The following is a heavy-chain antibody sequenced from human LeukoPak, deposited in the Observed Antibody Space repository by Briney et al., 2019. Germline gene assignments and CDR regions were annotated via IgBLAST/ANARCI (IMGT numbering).Heavy chain of an antibody. CDR2: IYYSGST. Sequence: TLSLTCTVSGGSISSGGYHWSWIRQHPGKGLEWIGYIYYSGSTYYNPSLKSRVTISVDTSKNQFSLKLSSVTAADTAVYYCARASAFGVVIQVEAFDIWGQGTMVTVSS. V-gene: IGHV4-31*03. CDR1: GGSISSGGYH. D-gene: IGHD3-3*01. J-gene: IGHJ3*02. CDR3: ARASAFGVVIQVEAFDI.